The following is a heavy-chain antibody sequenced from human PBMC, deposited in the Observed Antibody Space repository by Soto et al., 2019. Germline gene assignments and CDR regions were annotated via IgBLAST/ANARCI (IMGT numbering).Heavy chain of an antibody. Sequence: GGSLRLSCASSGFTFSTYTMNWVRQAPGKGLEWVSSINGRGNYIYYAESVKGRFTISRDNAKNSLYLQMDRLRAEDTALYYCVREYGKVGTKPAFDYWGLGALVTASS. J-gene: IGHJ4*02. CDR2: INGRGNYI. CDR3: VREYGKVGTKPAFDY. CDR1: GFTFSTYT. D-gene: IGHD1-26*01. V-gene: IGHV3-21*01.